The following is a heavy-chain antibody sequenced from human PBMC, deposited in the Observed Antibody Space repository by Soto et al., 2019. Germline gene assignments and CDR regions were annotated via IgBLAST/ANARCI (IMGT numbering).Heavy chain of an antibody. V-gene: IGHV3-21*01. J-gene: IGHJ5*02. CDR1: GFTFNTYD. CDR3: VMSGTARLLRHSWFDT. Sequence: EVQLVESGGGLVKPGGSLRLSCAASGFTFNTYDMNWVRQAPGKGLEWVSSITTSSAYIYYADSLKGRITISRDNAKNSLFLQMNSLRAEDTAVYYCVMSGTARLLRHSWFDTWGQGTLGTVSS. CDR2: ITTSSAYI. D-gene: IGHD2-21*01.